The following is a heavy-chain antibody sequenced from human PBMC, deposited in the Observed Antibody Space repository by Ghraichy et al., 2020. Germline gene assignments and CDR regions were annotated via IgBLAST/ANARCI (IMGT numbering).Heavy chain of an antibody. J-gene: IGHJ4*02. Sequence: GESLNISCAASGFTFSSYGMHWVRQAPGKGLEWVAVIWYDGSNKYYADSVKGRFTISRDNSKNTLYLQMNSLRAEDTAVYYCARSSGWYRTPFDYWGQGTLVTVSS. CDR3: ARSSGWYRTPFDY. D-gene: IGHD6-19*01. CDR1: GFTFSSYG. CDR2: IWYDGSNK. V-gene: IGHV3-33*01.